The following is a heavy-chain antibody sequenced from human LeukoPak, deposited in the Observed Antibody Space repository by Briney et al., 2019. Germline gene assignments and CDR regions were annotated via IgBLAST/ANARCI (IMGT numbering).Heavy chain of an antibody. CDR3: ARGPGYSSGWYDY. D-gene: IGHD6-19*01. J-gene: IGHJ4*02. CDR2: INSDGSST. V-gene: IGHV3-74*01. Sequence: PGGSLRLSCAVSGFTFNRYAMHWVRQAPGKGLVWVSRINSDGSSTSYADSVKGRFTISRDNAKNTLYLQMNSLRAEDTAVYYCARGPGYSSGWYDYWGQGTLVTVSS. CDR1: GFTFNRYA.